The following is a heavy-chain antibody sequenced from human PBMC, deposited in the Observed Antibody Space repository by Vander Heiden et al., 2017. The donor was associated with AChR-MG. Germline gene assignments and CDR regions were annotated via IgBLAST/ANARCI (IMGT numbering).Heavy chain of an antibody. CDR2: VNSGGSST. J-gene: IGHJ4*02. CDR3: ARGGYGAIDY. V-gene: IGHV3-74*01. Sequence: EVQLVESGGGLVQPGGSLRLSCAASGFTFSDLWMHWVRQAPGKGLVWVGFVNSGGSSTRYADSVRGRFTISRDNAKNTVYLQMNSLSAEDTAVYYCARGGYGAIDYWGQGALVTVSS. CDR1: GFTFSDLW. D-gene: IGHD5-12*01.